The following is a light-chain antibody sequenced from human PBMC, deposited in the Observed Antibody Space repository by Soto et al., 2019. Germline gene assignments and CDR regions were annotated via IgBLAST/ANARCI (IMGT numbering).Light chain of an antibody. Sequence: DIQMTQSPSSLSASVGDRVTITCRASQTISSYLNWYQQKPGKAPKLLIYTASSLQSGVPSRFSGRGSGTEYTLTISNPQPEDFATYYCQQSYNSRTFGQGTKVEIK. V-gene: IGKV1-39*01. J-gene: IGKJ1*01. CDR3: QQSYNSRT. CDR1: QTISSY. CDR2: TAS.